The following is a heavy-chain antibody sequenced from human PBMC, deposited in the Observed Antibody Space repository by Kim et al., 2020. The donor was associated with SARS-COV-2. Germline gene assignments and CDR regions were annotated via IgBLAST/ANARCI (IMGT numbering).Heavy chain of an antibody. D-gene: IGHD6-19*01. Sequence: GGSLRLSCAASGFTFNNYAMNWVRQAPGKGLEWVSTISGSGGSTYYAESVKGRFSISRDNSRTTLYLQMNSLRAEDTATYYCAKDQVRDYSGGWGDYCYYGMDVWGHGTTVTVSS. V-gene: IGHV3-23*01. CDR2: ISGSGGST. J-gene: IGHJ6*02. CDR1: GFTFNNYA. CDR3: AKDQVRDYSGGWGDYCYYGMDV.